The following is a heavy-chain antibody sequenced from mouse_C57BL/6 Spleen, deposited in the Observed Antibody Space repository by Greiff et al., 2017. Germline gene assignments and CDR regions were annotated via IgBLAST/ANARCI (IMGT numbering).Heavy chain of an antibody. Sequence: VQLQQPGAELVRPGTSVKLSCKASGYTFTSYWMHWVKQRPGQGLEWIGVIDPSDSYTNYNQKFKGKATLTVDTSSSTAYMQLSSLTSEDSAVYYCAQLDDWGKGTTLTVSS. V-gene: IGHV1-59*01. CDR2: IDPSDSYT. J-gene: IGHJ2*01. CDR3: AQLDD. CDR1: GYTFTSYW.